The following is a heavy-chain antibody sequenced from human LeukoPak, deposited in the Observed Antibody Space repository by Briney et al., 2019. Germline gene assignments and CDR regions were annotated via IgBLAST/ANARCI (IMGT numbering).Heavy chain of an antibody. CDR3: ARDLSGVTGYTYGRGIDY. CDR1: GFTFSRYW. Sequence: GGSLRHSCAASGFTFSRYWLHSVRQAAAKGLGWVSRINGVGSSKAYADSVKGRFPISRDNAKNKLYLQMNSLRAEDTAVYYCARDLSGVTGYTYGRGIDYWGQGTLVTVSS. CDR2: INGVGSSK. D-gene: IGHD5-18*01. J-gene: IGHJ4*02. V-gene: IGHV3-74*01.